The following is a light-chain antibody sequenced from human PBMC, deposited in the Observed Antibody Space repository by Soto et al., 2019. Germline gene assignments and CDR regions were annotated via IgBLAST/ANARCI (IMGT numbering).Light chain of an antibody. J-gene: IGKJ3*01. Sequence: IVLTQSPFTLSLSPGERATLFCRASQSVSSSYLAWYQQRLGQAPRLLIYGASNRAPGIPDRFSGSGSGTDFTLTITRLEPEDFAMYFCQQYGSSLIFGPGTKVDIK. CDR1: QSVSSSY. CDR2: GAS. CDR3: QQYGSSLI. V-gene: IGKV3-20*01.